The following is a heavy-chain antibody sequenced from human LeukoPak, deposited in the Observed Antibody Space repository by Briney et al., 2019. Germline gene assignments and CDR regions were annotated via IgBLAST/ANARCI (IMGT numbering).Heavy chain of an antibody. CDR2: IYYSGTT. Sequence: SETLSLTCTVSGGSISSYYWSWIRQPPGKGLEWVGYIYYSGTTNYNPSLKSRVTISVDTSKNQFSLKLSSVTAADTAVYYCARESPFGYCSGGSCPTRLDYWGRGTLVTVSS. J-gene: IGHJ4*02. D-gene: IGHD2-15*01. CDR3: ARESPFGYCSGGSCPTRLDY. V-gene: IGHV4-59*01. CDR1: GGSISSYY.